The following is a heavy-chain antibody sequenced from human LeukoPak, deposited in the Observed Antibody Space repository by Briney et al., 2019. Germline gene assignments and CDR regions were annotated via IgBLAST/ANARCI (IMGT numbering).Heavy chain of an antibody. CDR2: IFYSGST. CDR1: GGSISSSSSY. J-gene: IGHJ4*02. CDR3: ARYYYGSGRFY. Sequence: SETPSLTCTVSGGSISSSSSYWGWIRQPPGKGLEWIGNIFYSGSTFHNPSLKSRVTISVDTSKNQFSLKLSSVTAADTAVYYCARYYYGSGRFYWGQGTLVTVSS. V-gene: IGHV4-39*01. D-gene: IGHD3-10*01.